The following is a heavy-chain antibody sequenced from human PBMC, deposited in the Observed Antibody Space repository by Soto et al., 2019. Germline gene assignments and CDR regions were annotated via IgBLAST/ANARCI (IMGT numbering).Heavy chain of an antibody. CDR1: GYTFTGYY. CDR3: ARAYSGRLPRRADYYFAMDV. CDR2: INPNSGGT. D-gene: IGHD2-15*01. V-gene: IGHV1-2*02. Sequence: ASVKVSCKASGYTFTGYYMHWVRQAPGQGLEWMGWINPNSGGTNYAQKFQGRVTMTRDTSISTAYMELGSLRAEDTAVYYCARAYSGRLPRRADYYFAMDVWGQGTTVTVSS. J-gene: IGHJ6*02.